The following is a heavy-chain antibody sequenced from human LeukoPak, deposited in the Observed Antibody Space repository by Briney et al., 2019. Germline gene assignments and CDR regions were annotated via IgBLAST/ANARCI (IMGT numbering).Heavy chain of an antibody. J-gene: IGHJ3*02. CDR3: ARHYDAGKDDAFHI. CDR2: INPSGGST. CDR1: GYTLTSYY. V-gene: IGHV1-46*01. Sequence: ASVKASCKASGYTLTSYYMHWVRQAPGQGLEWMGIINPSGGSTSYAQKFQGRVTMTTETSTSTVYMELRSLRSDDTAVYYCARHYDAGKDDAFHIWGQGTMVTVSS. D-gene: IGHD3-10*01.